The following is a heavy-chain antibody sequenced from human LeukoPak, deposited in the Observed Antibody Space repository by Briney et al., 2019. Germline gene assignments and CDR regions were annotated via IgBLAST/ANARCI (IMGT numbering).Heavy chain of an antibody. CDR1: GFTFSSYW. Sequence: GGSLRLSCVASGFTFSSYWMHWVRQDPRKGLVWVSRINGDGRNINYADSVKGRFTISRDNAKNSLYLQMNSLRAEDTALYYCAKVYSSSFTDAFDIWGQGTMVTVSS. CDR2: INGDGRNI. J-gene: IGHJ3*02. V-gene: IGHV3-74*01. CDR3: AKVYSSSFTDAFDI. D-gene: IGHD6-13*01.